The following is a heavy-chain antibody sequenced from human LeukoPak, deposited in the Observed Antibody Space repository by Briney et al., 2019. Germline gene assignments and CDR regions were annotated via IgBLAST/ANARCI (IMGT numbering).Heavy chain of an antibody. CDR1: GYTFTGYY. Sequence: ASVKVSCKASGYTFTGYYMHWVRQAPGQGLEWMGWMNPNSGNTGYAQKFQGRVTMTRNTSISTAYMELSSLRSEDTAVYYCATYGVNSAFDIWGQGTMVTVSS. CDR3: ATYGVNSAFDI. J-gene: IGHJ3*02. CDR2: MNPNSGNT. V-gene: IGHV1-8*02. D-gene: IGHD4-23*01.